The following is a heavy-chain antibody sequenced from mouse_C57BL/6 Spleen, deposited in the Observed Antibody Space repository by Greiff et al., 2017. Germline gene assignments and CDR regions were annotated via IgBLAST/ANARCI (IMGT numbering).Heavy chain of an antibody. CDR2: IYPGNSDT. D-gene: IGHD1-1*01. J-gene: IGHJ3*01. CDR1: GYTFTSYW. CDR3: TREHYYGSSSFAY. V-gene: IGHV1-5*01. Sequence: EVQLQQSGTVLARPGASVKMSCKTSGYTFTSYWMHWVKQRPGQGLEWIGAIYPGNSDTSYNQKFKGKAKLTAVTSASTAYMELSSLTNEDSAVYYCTREHYYGSSSFAYWGQGTLVTVSA.